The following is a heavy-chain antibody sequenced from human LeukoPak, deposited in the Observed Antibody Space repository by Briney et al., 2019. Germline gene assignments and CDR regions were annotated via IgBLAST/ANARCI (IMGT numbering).Heavy chain of an antibody. CDR1: GGSISSYY. V-gene: IGHV4-59*01. CDR3: ARAGPGYGDYVSNWFDP. CDR2: ICYSGST. D-gene: IGHD4-17*01. Sequence: SETLSLTCTVSGGSISSYYWSWIRQPPGKGLEWIGYICYSGSTNYNPSLKSRVTISVDTSKNQFSLKLSSVTAADTAVYYCARAGPGYGDYVSNWFDPWGQGTLVTVSS. J-gene: IGHJ5*02.